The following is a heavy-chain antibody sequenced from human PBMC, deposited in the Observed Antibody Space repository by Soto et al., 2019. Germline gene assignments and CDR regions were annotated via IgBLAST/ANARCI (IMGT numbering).Heavy chain of an antibody. CDR1: GFNFDNYV. J-gene: IGHJ4*02. CDR2: ITYDGSFQ. V-gene: IGHV3-30*18. CDR3: AKDRVGGTFYTPLAF. Sequence: GGSLRLSCQASGFNFDNYVMHWVRQAPGKGLEWEAVITYDGSFQYYADSVKGRFTISRDNSKNTLSLHLNTLKPEDTAVYHCAKDRVGGTFYTPLAFWGQGTLVTVSS. D-gene: IGHD1-7*01.